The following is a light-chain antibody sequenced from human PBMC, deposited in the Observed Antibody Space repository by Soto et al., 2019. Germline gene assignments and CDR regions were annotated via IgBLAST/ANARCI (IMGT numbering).Light chain of an antibody. Sequence: QSGLTQPPSASSTAGQRGPLSFSCGRSNNGNNLVNWYQQVPGTAPKLLIYSDYQRPFGVPDRFPGSKSGTSASLAVSGLQSEDEAHYYCASWDDTLNAPVFGGGTQLTVL. CDR1: RSNNGNNL. J-gene: IGLJ3*02. V-gene: IGLV1-44*01. CDR3: ASWDDTLNAPV. CDR2: SDY.